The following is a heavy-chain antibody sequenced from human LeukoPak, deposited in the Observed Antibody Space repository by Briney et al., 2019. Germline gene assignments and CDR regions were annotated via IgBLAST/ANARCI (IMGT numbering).Heavy chain of an antibody. D-gene: IGHD3-3*01. V-gene: IGHV4-59*08. Sequence: SETLSLTCTVSGGSISSYYWSWIRQPPGKGLEWIGYIYYSGSTNYNPSLKSRVTISVDTSKNQFSLKLTSVTAADTAVYYCARAFYDFWSGSLDGYFDPWGQGTLVTVSS. CDR2: IYYSGST. CDR3: ARAFYDFWSGSLDGYFDP. CDR1: GGSISSYY. J-gene: IGHJ5*02.